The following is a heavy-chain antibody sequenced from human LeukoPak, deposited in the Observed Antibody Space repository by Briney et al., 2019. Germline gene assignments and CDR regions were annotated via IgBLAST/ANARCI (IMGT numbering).Heavy chain of an antibody. V-gene: IGHV3-23*01. CDR3: AKAKDTAMGDFDY. D-gene: IGHD5-18*01. CDR1: GFTFTSYP. J-gene: IGHJ4*02. CDR2: ISGSGGST. Sequence: GGSLRLSCAASGFTFTSYPMNWVRQAPGKGLEWVSAISGSGGSTYYADSVKGRFTISRDNSKNTLYLQMNSLRAEDTAVYYCAKAKDTAMGDFDYWGQGTLVTVSS.